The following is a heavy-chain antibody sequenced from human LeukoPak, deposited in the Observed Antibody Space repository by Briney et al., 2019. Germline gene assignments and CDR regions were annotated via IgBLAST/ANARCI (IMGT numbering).Heavy chain of an antibody. V-gene: IGHV1-24*01. CDR2: FDPEDGET. D-gene: IGHD6-13*01. CDR1: GYTLTELS. CDR3: ATGKYSSSWYYYGMDV. J-gene: IGHJ6*02. Sequence: ASVKVSCKVSGYTLTELSMHWVRQAPGKGLEWMGGFDPEDGETIYAQKFQGRVTMTEDTSTDTAYMELSSLRSEDTAVYYCATGKYSSSWYYYGMDVWGQGTTVTVSS.